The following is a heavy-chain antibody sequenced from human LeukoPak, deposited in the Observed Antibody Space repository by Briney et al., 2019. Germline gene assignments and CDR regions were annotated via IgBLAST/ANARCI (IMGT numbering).Heavy chain of an antibody. CDR1: RFTFSNYW. Sequence: GGSLRLSCAASRFTFSNYWMSWVRQAPGEGVERVANIKQDGSETYYVDSLKGRFTISRDYAQNSLSLQMNCLGAEDTAVYYCARQRGSGCLDYWGQGTLVTVSS. D-gene: IGHD6-19*01. CDR2: IKQDGSET. CDR3: ARQRGSGCLDY. V-gene: IGHV3-7*01. J-gene: IGHJ4*02.